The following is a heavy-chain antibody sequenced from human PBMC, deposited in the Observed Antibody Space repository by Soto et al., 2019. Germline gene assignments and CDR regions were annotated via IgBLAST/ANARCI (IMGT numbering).Heavy chain of an antibody. J-gene: IGHJ4*02. CDR2: ISGDGGSK. D-gene: IGHD6-19*01. V-gene: IGHV3-23*01. Sequence: GGNLGISCAAYGLTLSNYAMSWARQAPGKGLEWVSAISGDGGSKYYEESVKGRFTISRDNSKKTLYLQMTRRRAEDKAVYYCSIPSGLTVAGPSYCGQGSSDTGSA. CDR1: GLTLSNYA. CDR3: SIPSGLTVAGPSY.